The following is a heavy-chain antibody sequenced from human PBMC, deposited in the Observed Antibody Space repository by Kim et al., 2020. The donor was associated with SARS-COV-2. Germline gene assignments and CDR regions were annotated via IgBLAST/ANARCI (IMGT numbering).Heavy chain of an antibody. Sequence: ASVKVSCKASGYTFTSYGISWVRQAPGQGLEWMGWISAYNGNTNYAQKLQGRVTMTTDTSTSTAYMELRSLRSDDTAVYYCARGAVVVVAATLIDYWGQGTLVTVSS. CDR3: ARGAVVVVAATLIDY. CDR1: GYTFTSYG. D-gene: IGHD2-15*01. J-gene: IGHJ4*02. CDR2: ISAYNGNT. V-gene: IGHV1-18*01.